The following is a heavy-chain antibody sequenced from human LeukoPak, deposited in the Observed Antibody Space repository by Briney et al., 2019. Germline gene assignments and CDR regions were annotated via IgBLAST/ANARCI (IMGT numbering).Heavy chain of an antibody. CDR2: ISSSGGST. V-gene: IGHV3-23*01. D-gene: IGHD3-16*01. J-gene: IGHJ6*03. CDR1: GFTFSNYA. Sequence: GGSLRLSCAASGFTFSNYAMSWVRQAPGKGLGWVSAISSSGGSTYYADSVKGRFTISRDNSKNTLYVQMNSLRAEDTAIYYCAKGPLGAMPLMHYYYMDVWGKGTTVTVSS. CDR3: AKGPLGAMPLMHYYYMDV.